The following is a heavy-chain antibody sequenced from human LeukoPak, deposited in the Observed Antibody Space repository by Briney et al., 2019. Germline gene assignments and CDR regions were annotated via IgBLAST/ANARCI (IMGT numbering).Heavy chain of an antibody. J-gene: IGHJ2*01. CDR2: IYPGDSDT. D-gene: IGHD6-13*01. CDR3: AREYSSSWYGYFDL. V-gene: IGHV5-51*01. CDR1: GYRFTSYW. Sequence: GESLKLSCKGSGYRFTSYWIGWVRQMPGKGLEWMGIIYPGDSDTRFSPSFQGHVTISVDKSISTAYLQWSSLKASDTAIYYCAREYSSSWYGYFDLWGRGTLVTVSS.